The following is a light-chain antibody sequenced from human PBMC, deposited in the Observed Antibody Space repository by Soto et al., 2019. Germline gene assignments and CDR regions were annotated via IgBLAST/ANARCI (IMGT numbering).Light chain of an antibody. CDR1: SSDVGGYNY. J-gene: IGLJ1*01. Sequence: QSVLTQPASVSGSPGQSITISCTGTSSDVGGYNYVSWYQQHPGKAPKLMIYDVSNRPSGVSNRFSGSKSGNTASLTISGLQAEDEADYYCSSYTSSSTLYYVFGTGTMLTVL. V-gene: IGLV2-14*01. CDR2: DVS. CDR3: SSYTSSSTLYYV.